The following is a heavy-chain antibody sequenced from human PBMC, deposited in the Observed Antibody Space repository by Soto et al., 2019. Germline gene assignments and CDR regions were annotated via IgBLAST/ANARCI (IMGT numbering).Heavy chain of an antibody. D-gene: IGHD2-15*01. Sequence: HPGGSLRLSCAASGFTFSSYAMHWVRQAPGKGLEWVAVISYDGSNKYYADSVKGRFTISRDNSKNTLYLQMNSLRAEDTAVYYCARDGVVVVAASYYYYYGMDVWGHGTTVTVSS. V-gene: IGHV3-30-3*01. CDR1: GFTFSSYA. J-gene: IGHJ6*02. CDR3: ARDGVVVVAASYYYYYGMDV. CDR2: ISYDGSNK.